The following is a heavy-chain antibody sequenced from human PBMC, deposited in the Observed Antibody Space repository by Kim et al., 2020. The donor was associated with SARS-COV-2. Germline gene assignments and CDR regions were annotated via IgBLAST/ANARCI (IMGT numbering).Heavy chain of an antibody. CDR3: ARGHLKSIVVVIAPRPYYYLMDV. V-gene: IGHV1-8*01. J-gene: IGHJ6*03. Sequence: ASVKVSCKASGYTFTSYDINWVRQATGQGLEWMGWMNPNSGNTGYAQKFQGRVTMTRNTSISTAYMELSSLRSEDTAVYYCARGHLKSIVVVIAPRPYYYLMDVWGKGTTVTVSS. CDR2: MNPNSGNT. D-gene: IGHD2-21*01. CDR1: GYTFTSYD.